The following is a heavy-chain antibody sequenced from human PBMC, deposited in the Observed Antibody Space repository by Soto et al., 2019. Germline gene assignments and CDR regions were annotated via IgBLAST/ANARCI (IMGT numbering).Heavy chain of an antibody. CDR1: GGSFSGYY. CDR3: ARRYYDILTGYYNLRNYFDY. D-gene: IGHD3-9*01. J-gene: IGHJ4*02. CDR2: INHSGST. Sequence: PSETLSLTCAVYGGSFSGYYWSWIRQPPGKGLEWIGEINHSGSTNYNPSLKSRVTISVDTSKNQFSLKLSSVTAADTAVYYCARRYYDILTGYYNLRNYFDYWGQGTLVTVSS. V-gene: IGHV4-34*01.